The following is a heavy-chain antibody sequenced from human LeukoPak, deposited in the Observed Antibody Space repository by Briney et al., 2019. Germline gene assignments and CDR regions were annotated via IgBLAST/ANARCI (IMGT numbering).Heavy chain of an antibody. CDR2: ITSSGRTP. CDR1: APTFNTHA. Sequence: GGSLTLACEPSAPTFNTHAMSWVRQGPPKGLERGASITSSGRTPYYIHSAKEHSTNHRDNSKTTLYLQMNNLRGEDTAVYYCAKDRPNFYESTGSYYKMKGDLWGQSSLVAVSS. CDR3: AKDRPNFYESTGSYYKMKGDL. D-gene: IGHD3-10*01. J-gene: IGHJ1*01. V-gene: IGHV3-23*01.